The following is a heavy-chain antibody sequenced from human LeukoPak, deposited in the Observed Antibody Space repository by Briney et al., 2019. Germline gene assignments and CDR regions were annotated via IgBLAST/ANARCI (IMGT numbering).Heavy chain of an antibody. V-gene: IGHV3-21*01. J-gene: IGHJ4*02. Sequence: PGGSRRLSCAASGFTFSSYSMNWVRQAPGKGLEWVSSISSSSSYIYYADSVKGRFTISRDNAKNSLYLQMNSLRAEDTAVYYCARVTDYYDSSGYYFDYWGQGTLVTVSS. CDR1: GFTFSSYS. CDR2: ISSSSSYI. D-gene: IGHD3-22*01. CDR3: ARVTDYYDSSGYYFDY.